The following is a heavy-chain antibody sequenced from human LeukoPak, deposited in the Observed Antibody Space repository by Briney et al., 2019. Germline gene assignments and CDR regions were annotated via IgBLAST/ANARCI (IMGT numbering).Heavy chain of an antibody. CDR3: ARHYYDSSGSPFDY. J-gene: IGHJ4*02. V-gene: IGHV4-34*01. CDR1: GGSFSGYY. CDR2: INHSGST. D-gene: IGHD3-22*01. Sequence: SETLSLTCAVYGGSFSGYYWSWIRQPPGKGLEWIGEINHSGSTNYNPSLKSRVTISVDTSKNQFSLKLSSVTAADTAVYYCARHYYDSSGSPFDYWGQGTLVTVSS.